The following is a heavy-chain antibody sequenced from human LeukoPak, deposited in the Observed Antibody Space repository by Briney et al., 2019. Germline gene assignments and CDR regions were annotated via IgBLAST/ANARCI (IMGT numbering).Heavy chain of an antibody. CDR2: MYYSGST. V-gene: IGHV4-30-4*01. J-gene: IGHJ5*02. D-gene: IGHD3-22*01. CDR1: GGSISGGDYY. Sequence: MSSQTLSLTCTVSGGSISGGDYYWGWLRQPPGKGLEWIGYMYYSGSTYYNPSLKSRAVISVDTSKNQFSLKLSSVTAADTAVYYCARPYYYDSRIDPWGQGTLVTVSS. CDR3: ARPYYYDSRIDP.